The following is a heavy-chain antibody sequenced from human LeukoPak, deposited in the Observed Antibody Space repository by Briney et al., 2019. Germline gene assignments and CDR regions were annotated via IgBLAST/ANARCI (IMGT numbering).Heavy chain of an antibody. CDR3: ASTATYGDYAGRGKDYFDY. CDR2: ISGSGGST. J-gene: IGHJ4*02. CDR1: GFTFSSYA. D-gene: IGHD4-17*01. V-gene: IGHV3-23*01. Sequence: GGSLRLSCAASGFTFSSYAMSWVRQAPGKGLEWVSAISGSGGSTYYADSVKGRFTISRDNSKNTLYLQMNSLRDEDTAVYYCASTATYGDYAGRGKDYFDYWGQGTLVTVSS.